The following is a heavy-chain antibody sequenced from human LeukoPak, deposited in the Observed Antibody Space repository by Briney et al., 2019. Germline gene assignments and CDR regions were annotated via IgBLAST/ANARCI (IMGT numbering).Heavy chain of an antibody. V-gene: IGHV1-69*05. CDR2: IIPIFGTA. J-gene: IGHJ5*02. CDR3: ARLYCSSKIVCWSAP. Sequence: ASVKVSCKASVGTFSSYAISWVRQAPGQGLEWMGGIIPIFGTANYAQKFQGRFKITTDESTSPAYMELSSLRSEDTAVYYCARLYCSSKIVCWSAPWGQGTLVTVSS. CDR1: VGTFSSYA. D-gene: IGHD2-2*01.